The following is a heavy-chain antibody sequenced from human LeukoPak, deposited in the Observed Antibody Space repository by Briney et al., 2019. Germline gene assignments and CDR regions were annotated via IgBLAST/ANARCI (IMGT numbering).Heavy chain of an antibody. CDR3: ARGDYYNLDY. CDR2: ISSSSDTI. D-gene: IGHD3-10*01. J-gene: IGHJ4*02. V-gene: IGHV3-48*01. CDR1: GFPFSSFG. Sequence: PGGSLRLSCAASGFPFSSFGMNWVRQAPGKGLEWISYISSSSDTIYAASVKGRFTISRDNGKNSVYLQMNSLRAEDTAIYHCARGDYYNLDYWGQGTLVTVSS.